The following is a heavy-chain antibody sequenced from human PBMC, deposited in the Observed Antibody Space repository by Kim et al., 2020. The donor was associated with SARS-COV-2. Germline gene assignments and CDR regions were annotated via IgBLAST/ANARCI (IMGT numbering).Heavy chain of an antibody. V-gene: IGHV4-39*07. D-gene: IGHD4-4*01. Sequence: NPSLKSRVTISVDSFKNQFSLKMSSVTAADTAVYYCARDRATGASNWFDPWGQGTLVTVSS. CDR3: ARDRATGASNWFDP. J-gene: IGHJ5*02.